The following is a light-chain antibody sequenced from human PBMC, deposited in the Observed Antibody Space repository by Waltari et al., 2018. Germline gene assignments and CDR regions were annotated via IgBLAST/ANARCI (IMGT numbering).Light chain of an antibody. V-gene: IGKV1-5*03. J-gene: IGKJ1*01. CDR3: QQSNTYPWT. CDR1: QSLSNW. Sequence: DIQMTQSLFTVSASVGDRVTITCRASQSLSNWLAWYQQSPGKAPSLLIYKTSSLQSGVPSRFSGSGSGTEFTLTISNLQPEDFAIYYCQQSNTYPWTFGQGTKVEI. CDR2: KTS.